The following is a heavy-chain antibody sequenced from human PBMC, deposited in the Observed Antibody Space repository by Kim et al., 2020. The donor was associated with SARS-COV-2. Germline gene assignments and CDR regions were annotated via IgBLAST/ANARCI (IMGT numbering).Heavy chain of an antibody. V-gene: IGHV4-31*03. Sequence: SETLSLTCTVSGGSISSGGFYWSWIRQPPGQGLEWIGYVYHSGSTYYNPSLKSRLSMSIDISKNQFSLELTSVTAADTAVYYCARGNDYGDAVGEEYYFDHWGQGTQVTVAS. D-gene: IGHD4-17*01. J-gene: IGHJ4*02. CDR1: GGSISSGGFY. CDR3: ARGNDYGDAVGEEYYFDH. CDR2: VYHSGST.